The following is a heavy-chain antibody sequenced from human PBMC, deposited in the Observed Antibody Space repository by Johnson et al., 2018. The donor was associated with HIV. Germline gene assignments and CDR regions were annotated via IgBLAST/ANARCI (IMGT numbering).Heavy chain of an antibody. CDR2: IGTAGAT. J-gene: IGHJ3*02. D-gene: IGHD3-16*01. CDR1: GFTFSSYD. V-gene: IGHV3-13*01. Sequence: VQLVESGGGVVQPGGSLRLSCAASGFTFSSYDMHWVRQATGKGLEWVSAIGTAGATYYADSVKGRFTISRDNSKNTLYLQMNSLRAEDTAVYYCARVGSLAFDIWGQGTMVTVSS. CDR3: ARVGSLAFDI.